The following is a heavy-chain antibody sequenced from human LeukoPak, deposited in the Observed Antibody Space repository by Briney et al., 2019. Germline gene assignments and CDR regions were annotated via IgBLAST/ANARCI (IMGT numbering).Heavy chain of an antibody. J-gene: IGHJ4*02. Sequence: GASVTVSCTASGYTFTSYGITWVRQAPGQGLEWMGWISAYNGNTDYPQKLQGRVTMTTDTSTSTAYMELRSLRSDDTAVYYCARADGSGYYVPLDYWGQGTPVTVSS. CDR2: ISAYNGNT. D-gene: IGHD3-22*01. V-gene: IGHV1-18*01. CDR1: GYTFTSYG. CDR3: ARADGSGYYVPLDY.